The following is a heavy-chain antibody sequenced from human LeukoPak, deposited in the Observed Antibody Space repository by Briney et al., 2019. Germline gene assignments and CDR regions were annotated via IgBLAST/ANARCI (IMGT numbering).Heavy chain of an antibody. Sequence: GGSLRLSCAASGFTFSNAWMSWVRQAPGKGLEWVGRIKSKTEGGTTDYAAPVKGRFTISRDDSKNTLYLQMNSLKTEDTAVYYCTTAPSPRPLPDYRSQGTLVTVSS. V-gene: IGHV3-15*01. J-gene: IGHJ4*02. CDR3: TTAPSPRPLPDY. CDR2: IKSKTEGGTT. D-gene: IGHD2-15*01. CDR1: GFTFSNAW.